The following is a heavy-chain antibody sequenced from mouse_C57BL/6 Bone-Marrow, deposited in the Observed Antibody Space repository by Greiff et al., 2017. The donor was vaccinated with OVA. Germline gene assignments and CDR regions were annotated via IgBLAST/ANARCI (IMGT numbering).Heavy chain of an antibody. V-gene: IGHV1-39*01. CDR1: GYSFTDYN. J-gene: IGHJ3*01. CDR3: ARPPITTVGPAWFAY. Sequence: EVKLMESGPELVKPGASVKISCKASGYSFTDYNMNWVKQSNGKSLEWIGVINPNYGTTSYNQKFKGKATLTVDQSSSTAYMQLNSLTSEDSAVYYCARPPITTVGPAWFAYWGQGTLVTVSA. CDR2: INPNYGTT. D-gene: IGHD1-1*01.